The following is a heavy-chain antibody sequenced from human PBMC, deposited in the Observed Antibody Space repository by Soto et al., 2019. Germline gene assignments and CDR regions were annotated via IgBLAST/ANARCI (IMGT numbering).Heavy chain of an antibody. CDR2: ISYDGSNK. D-gene: IGHD6-13*01. V-gene: IGHV3-30-3*01. CDR3: ESGTVGSSWYIYYGIDV. Sequence: QVQLVESGGGVVQPGRSLRLSCAASGFTFSSYAMHWVRQAPGKGLEWVAVISYDGSNKYYADSVKGRFTISRDNSKNTLYLQMNSLRAEDAAVYDCESGTVGSSWYIYYGIDVWGQGTTVTVSS. J-gene: IGHJ6*02. CDR1: GFTFSSYA.